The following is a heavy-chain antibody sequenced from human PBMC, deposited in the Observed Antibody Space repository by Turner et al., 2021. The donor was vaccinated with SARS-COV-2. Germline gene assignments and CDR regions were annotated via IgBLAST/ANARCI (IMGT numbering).Heavy chain of an antibody. CDR2: ISGYNGNR. J-gene: IGHJ3*01. CDR1: GYTFDTYG. V-gene: IGHV1-18*01. Sequence: QVQLVQSGAEVKKPGASVKVSCKAVGYTFDTYGVVWVRQAPGQGLEWMGWISGYNGNRNYAQSLQGRVTMATDTSTNTAYMELRSLTSADTGVYFCARESLWFDDLRENAFDVWGQGTLVTVSS. D-gene: IGHD3-16*01. CDR3: ARESLWFDDLRENAFDV.